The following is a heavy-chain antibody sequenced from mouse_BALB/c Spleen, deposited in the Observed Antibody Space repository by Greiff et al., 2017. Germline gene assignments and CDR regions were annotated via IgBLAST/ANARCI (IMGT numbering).Heavy chain of an antibody. V-gene: IGHV5-17*02. CDR1: GFTFSSFG. J-gene: IGHJ3*01. Sequence: EVHLVESGGGLVQPGGSRKLSCAASGFTFSSFGMHWVRQAPEKGLEWVAYISSGSSTIYYADTVKGRFTISRDNPKNTLFLQMTSLRSEDTAMYYCATRTFTEGFAYWGQGTLVTVSA. D-gene: IGHD1-1*01. CDR3: ATRTFTEGFAY. CDR2: ISSGSSTI.